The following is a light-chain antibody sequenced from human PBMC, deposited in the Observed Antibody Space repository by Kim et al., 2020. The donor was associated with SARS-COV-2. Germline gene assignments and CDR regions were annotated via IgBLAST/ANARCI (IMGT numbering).Light chain of an antibody. Sequence: SSELTQDPAVSVALGQTVRITCQGDSLRSYYGSWYQQKPGQAPVVVIYGKNNRPSGIPDRFSGSSSGSTASLTITGAQAEDEADYYCNSRDSSGNHWVFGGGTQLTVL. CDR3: NSRDSSGNHWV. CDR1: SLRSYY. CDR2: GKN. V-gene: IGLV3-19*01. J-gene: IGLJ3*02.